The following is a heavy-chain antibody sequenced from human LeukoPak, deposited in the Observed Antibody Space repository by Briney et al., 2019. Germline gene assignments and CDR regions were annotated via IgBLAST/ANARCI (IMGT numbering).Heavy chain of an antibody. CDR2: INHSGST. D-gene: IGHD3-22*01. CDR3: ARGVYYDSSGYPPRIPSYYFDY. Sequence: SETLSLTCAVYGGSFSGYYWSWIRQPPGKGLEWIGEINHSGSTNYNPSLKSRATISVDTSKNQFSLKLSSVTAADTAVYYCARGVYYDSSGYPPRIPSYYFDYWGQGTLVTVSS. CDR1: GGSFSGYY. V-gene: IGHV4-34*01. J-gene: IGHJ4*02.